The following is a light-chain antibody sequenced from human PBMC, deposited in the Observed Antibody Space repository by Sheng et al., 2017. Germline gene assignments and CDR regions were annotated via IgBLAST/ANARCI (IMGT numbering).Light chain of an antibody. CDR3: QQYGSSPPWT. Sequence: EIVLTQSPGTLSLSPGERATLSCRASQSIDTNYLAWNQQRPGQAPRLLIYATSRRASGIPDRFSGSGSGTDFTLTISRLEPEDFAVYYCQQYGSSPPWTFGQGTKVEIK. CDR1: QSIDTNY. CDR2: ATS. V-gene: IGKV3-20*01. J-gene: IGKJ1*01.